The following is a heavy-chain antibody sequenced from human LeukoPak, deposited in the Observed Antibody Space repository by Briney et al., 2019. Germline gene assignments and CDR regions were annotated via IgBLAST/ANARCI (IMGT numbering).Heavy chain of an antibody. CDR3: ARPTYVDTAMVTGTGY. J-gene: IGHJ4*02. D-gene: IGHD5-18*01. CDR1: GFTFSDYY. Sequence: PGGSLRPSCAASGFTFSDYYMSWIRQAPGKGPEWVSYISSSGSTIYYADSVKGRFTISRDNAKNSLYLQMNSLRAEDTAVYYCARPTYVDTAMVTGTGYWGQGTLVTVSS. V-gene: IGHV3-11*01. CDR2: ISSSGSTI.